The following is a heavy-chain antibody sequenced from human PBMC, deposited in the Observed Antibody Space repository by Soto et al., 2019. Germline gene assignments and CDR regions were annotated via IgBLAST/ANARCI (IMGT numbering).Heavy chain of an antibody. Sequence: QVHLVQSGAEVKKPGASVKVFCQGSGYAFTTYGITWVRQAPGQGLEWMGWISAHNGNTNYAQKLQGRVTVTRDTSTSTAYMELRSLRYDDTAVYYCARGRYGDYWGQGALVTVSS. J-gene: IGHJ4*02. CDR3: ARGRYGDY. CDR1: GYAFTTYG. V-gene: IGHV1-18*01. CDR2: ISAHNGNT. D-gene: IGHD1-1*01.